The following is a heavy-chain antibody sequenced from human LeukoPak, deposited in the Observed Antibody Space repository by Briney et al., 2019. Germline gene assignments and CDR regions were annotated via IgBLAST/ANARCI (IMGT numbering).Heavy chain of an antibody. CDR3: TRGTYYDFWSGYYSDY. D-gene: IGHD3-3*01. V-gene: IGHV4-38-2*02. CDR1: GHSISSNYY. J-gene: IGHJ4*02. CDR2: ISHSGST. Sequence: SETLSLTCSLSGHSISSNYYWGWIGQPPGKGLEWIGSISHSGSTYYNPSLKSRLTMSVDTSKNQLSLKLRSVTAADTAIYYCTRGTYYDFWSGYYSDYWGQGTLVAVSS.